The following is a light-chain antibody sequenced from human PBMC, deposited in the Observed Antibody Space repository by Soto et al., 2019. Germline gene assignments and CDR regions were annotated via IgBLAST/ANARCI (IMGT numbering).Light chain of an antibody. CDR3: QQRSNWPGT. J-gene: IGKJ2*01. V-gene: IGKV3-11*01. CDR2: DAS. CDR1: QSVSDY. Sequence: EIVLTQSPATLSLSPGERATLSCKTSQSVSDYLVWYQQKLGQAPRLLIYDASHRATGIPARFSGNGSGTDFSLTISSLEPEDFAVYYCQQRSNWPGTFGQGTKLEI.